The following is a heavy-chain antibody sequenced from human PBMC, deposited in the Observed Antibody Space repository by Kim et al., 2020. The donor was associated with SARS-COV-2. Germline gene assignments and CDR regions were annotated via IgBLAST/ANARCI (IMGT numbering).Heavy chain of an antibody. CDR1: GGSISSYY. D-gene: IGHD4-4*01. CDR3: AGASSYSNYDY. Sequence: SETLSLTCTVSGGSISSYYWSWIRQPPGKGLEWIGYIYYSGSTNYNPSLKSRVTISVDTSKNQFSLKLSSVTAADTAVYYCAGASSYSNYDYWGQGTLVTVSS. CDR2: IYYSGST. J-gene: IGHJ4*02. V-gene: IGHV4-59*13.